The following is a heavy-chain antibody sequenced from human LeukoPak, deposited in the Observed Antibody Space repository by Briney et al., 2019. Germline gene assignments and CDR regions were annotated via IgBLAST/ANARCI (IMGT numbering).Heavy chain of an antibody. Sequence: ASVKVSCKASGYSFTDKYMHWVRQAPGQGLEWMGWINPNSGGTNYAQKFQGRVTMTTDTSISTAYMELSRLRSDDTAVYYCARAGRIVVVPAAIRGLDIWGQGTMVTVSS. CDR2: INPNSGGT. D-gene: IGHD2-2*01. J-gene: IGHJ3*02. CDR3: ARAGRIVVVPAAIRGLDI. V-gene: IGHV1-2*02. CDR1: GYSFTDKY.